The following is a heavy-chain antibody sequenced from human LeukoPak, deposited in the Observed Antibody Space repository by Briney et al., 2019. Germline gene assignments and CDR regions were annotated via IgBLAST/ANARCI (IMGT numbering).Heavy chain of an antibody. D-gene: IGHD3-10*01. Sequence: GGSLRLSCAASGFTFSSYSMNWVRQAPGKGLEWVSYINTGSSTMYYADSVKGRFTISRDNAKNSLYLQKNSLRAEDTAVYYCARDSMVRGVLSSIYWGQGTLVTVSS. V-gene: IGHV3-48*04. J-gene: IGHJ4*02. CDR1: GFTFSSYS. CDR2: INTGSSTM. CDR3: ARDSMVRGVLSSIY.